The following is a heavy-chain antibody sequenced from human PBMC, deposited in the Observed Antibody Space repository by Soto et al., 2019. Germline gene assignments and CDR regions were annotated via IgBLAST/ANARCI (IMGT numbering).Heavy chain of an antibody. CDR3: AREDASGYLDAFDI. CDR1: GFAFDDYA. D-gene: IGHD3-22*01. J-gene: IGHJ3*02. Sequence: GGSLRLSCAASGFAFDDYAMHWVRQSQGRGLEWVSGITWNSRDVGYADSVKGRFTISRDNSKNTLYLQMNSLRAEDTAVYYCAREDASGYLDAFDIWGQGTMVTVSS. V-gene: IGHV3-9*01. CDR2: ITWNSRDV.